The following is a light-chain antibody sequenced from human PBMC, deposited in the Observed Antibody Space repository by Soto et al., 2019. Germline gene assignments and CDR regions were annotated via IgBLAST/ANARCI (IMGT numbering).Light chain of an antibody. Sequence: EIVMTQSPATLSGSPGERATLSCRASQSVSSNLAWYQQKPGQAPRLLIYGASTRATGIPARFSGSGSGTEFTLTISSLQSEDFAVYYCQQYNNWPPVTFGQGTKVDIK. V-gene: IGKV3-15*01. CDR1: QSVSSN. CDR2: GAS. CDR3: QQYNNWPPVT. J-gene: IGKJ1*01.